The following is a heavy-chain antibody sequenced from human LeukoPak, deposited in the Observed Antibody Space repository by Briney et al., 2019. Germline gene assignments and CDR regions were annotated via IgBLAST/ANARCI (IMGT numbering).Heavy chain of an antibody. CDR1: GFTFSSYS. D-gene: IGHD4-17*01. J-gene: IGHJ4*02. CDR3: ARDKGTVTFFDY. CDR2: ISSSSSYI. Sequence: GGSLRLSCAASGFTFSSYSMNWVRQAPGKGLEWVSSISSSSSYIYYADSVKGRFTISRDNAKNSLYLQMNSLRAEDTAVYYCARDKGTVTFFDYWGQGTLVTVSS. V-gene: IGHV3-21*01.